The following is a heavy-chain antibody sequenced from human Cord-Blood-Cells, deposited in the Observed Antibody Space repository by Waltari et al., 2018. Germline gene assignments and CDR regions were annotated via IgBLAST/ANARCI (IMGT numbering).Heavy chain of an antibody. CDR3: ARVVVTAIPDY. Sequence: QVQLQQWGAGLLKPAENLSLTCAVYGVSFSGYYWSWIRQPPGKGLEWIGEINHSGSTNYNPSLKSRVTISVDTSKNQFSLKLSSVTAADTAVYYCARVVVTAIPDYWGQGTLVTVSS. D-gene: IGHD2-21*02. V-gene: IGHV4-34*01. CDR1: GVSFSGYY. CDR2: INHSGST. J-gene: IGHJ4*02.